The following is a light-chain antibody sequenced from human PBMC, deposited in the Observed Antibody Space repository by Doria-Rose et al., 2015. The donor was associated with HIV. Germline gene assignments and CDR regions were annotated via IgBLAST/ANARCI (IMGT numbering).Light chain of an antibody. CDR3: HQYSTSWT. CDR2: DGS. Sequence: TQSPGTLSLSPGERATLSCRASQSFSSTYLAWYQQKPGQAPSLLIYDGSTRATSIPDRFSASGSGTDFTLTINRLEPEDFALYYCHQYSTSWTFGQGTKVEI. V-gene: IGKV3-20*01. CDR1: QSFSSTY. J-gene: IGKJ1*01.